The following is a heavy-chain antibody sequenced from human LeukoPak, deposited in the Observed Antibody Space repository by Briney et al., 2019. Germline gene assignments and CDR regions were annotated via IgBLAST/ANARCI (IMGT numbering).Heavy chain of an antibody. CDR1: GFTFSNYA. D-gene: IGHD3-10*01. V-gene: IGHV3-23*01. CDR2: ISGSGGST. CDR3: AKEPLYGSGSYYTDY. Sequence: GGSLRLSCVASGFTFSNYAMSWVRQAPGKGLEWVSAISGSGGSTYYADSVKGRFTISRDNSKNTLYLQMNSLRAEDTAVYYCAKEPLYGSGSYYTDYWGQGTLVTVSS. J-gene: IGHJ4*02.